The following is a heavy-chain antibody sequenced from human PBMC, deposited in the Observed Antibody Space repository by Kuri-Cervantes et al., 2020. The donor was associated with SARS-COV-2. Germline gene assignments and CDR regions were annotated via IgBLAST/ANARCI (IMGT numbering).Heavy chain of an antibody. Sequence: ASVKVSCKASGYTFTSYGISWVRQAPGQGLEWMGIINPSGGSTSYAQKFQGRVTMTRDTSISTAYMELSSLRSEDTAVYYCARQTVDYYYYYMDVWGKGTTVTVSS. D-gene: IGHD4-11*01. CDR1: GYTFTSYG. V-gene: IGHV1-46*01. CDR2: INPSGGST. CDR3: ARQTVDYYYYYMDV. J-gene: IGHJ6*03.